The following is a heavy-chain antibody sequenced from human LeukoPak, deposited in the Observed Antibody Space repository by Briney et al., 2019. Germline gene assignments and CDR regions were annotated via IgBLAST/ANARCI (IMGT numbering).Heavy chain of an antibody. V-gene: IGHV3-30-3*01. CDR2: ISYDGSNK. J-gene: IGHJ3*02. CDR3: AKGADSFDI. CDR1: GFTFSSYA. Sequence: PGRSLRLSCAASGFTFSSYAMHWVRQAPGKGLEWVAVISYDGSNKYYADSVKGRFTISRDNSKNTLYLQMNSLRAEDTAVYYCAKGADSFDIWGQGTMVTVSS.